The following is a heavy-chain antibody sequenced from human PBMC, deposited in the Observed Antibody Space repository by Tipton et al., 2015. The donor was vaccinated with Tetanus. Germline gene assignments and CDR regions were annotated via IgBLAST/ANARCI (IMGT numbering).Heavy chain of an antibody. CDR1: GFTFSSYN. CDR3: ARGRGFASPDFSYGMDV. V-gene: IGHV3-48*01. J-gene: IGHJ6*02. Sequence: SLRLSCAASGFTFSSYNMNWVRQAPGKGLEWVSYISSSSSTIYYADSVKGRFTISRDNSKNTLYLQMNSLRAEDTAVYYYARGRGFASPDFSYGMDVWGRGTTVTVSS. D-gene: IGHD3-10*01. CDR2: ISSSSSTI.